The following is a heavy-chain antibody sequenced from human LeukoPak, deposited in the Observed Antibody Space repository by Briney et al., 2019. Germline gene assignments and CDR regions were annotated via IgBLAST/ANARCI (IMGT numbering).Heavy chain of an antibody. V-gene: IGHV4-34*01. CDR1: GGSFSGYY. CDR3: ARQAPYSSGWYVF. D-gene: IGHD6-19*01. J-gene: IGHJ5*01. CDR2: INHSGST. Sequence: SETLSLTCAVYGGSFSGYYWSWIRQPPGKGLEWIGEINHSGSTNYNPSLKSRVTIPVDTSKNQFSLKLSSVTAADTAVYYCARQAPYSSGWYVFWGQGTLVTVSS.